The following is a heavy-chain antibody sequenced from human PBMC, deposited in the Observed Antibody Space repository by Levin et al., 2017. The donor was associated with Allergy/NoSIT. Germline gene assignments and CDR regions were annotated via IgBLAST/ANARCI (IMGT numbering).Heavy chain of an antibody. V-gene: IGHV4-59*08. J-gene: IGHJ4*02. Sequence: SETLSLTCTVSGGSMSRYYWSWIRQPPGKGLEWIGYIYYSGSTTYNPSHRSRLTISVDMSKNQFSLKLISVTAADTAVYYCARGTWHFDYWGQGTLVTVSS. CDR2: IYYSGST. CDR3: ARGTWHFDY. CDR1: GGSMSRYY. D-gene: IGHD3/OR15-3a*01.